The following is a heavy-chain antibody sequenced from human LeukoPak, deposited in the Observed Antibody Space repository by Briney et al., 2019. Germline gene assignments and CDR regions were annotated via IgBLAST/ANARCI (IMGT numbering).Heavy chain of an antibody. CDR2: IYYSGGT. V-gene: IGHV4-39*07. J-gene: IGHJ3*02. CDR3: ARLPGSIAAVTFDI. Sequence: SETLSLTCTVSGGSISSNGYYWAWFRQPPGKGLEWIGSIYYSGGTYYNPSLKSRVTISIDTSKNQFSLKLRSVTAADTAVYYCARLPGSIAAVTFDIWGQGTMVTVSS. CDR1: GGSISSNGYY. D-gene: IGHD6-13*01.